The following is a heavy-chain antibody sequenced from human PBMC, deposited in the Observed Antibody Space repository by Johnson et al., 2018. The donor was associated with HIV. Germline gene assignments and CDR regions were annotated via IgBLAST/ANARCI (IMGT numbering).Heavy chain of an antibody. V-gene: IGHV3-23*04. CDR3: ARDPNGDYVGAFEF. CDR1: GFTFSNFA. CDR2: IRGSGGGT. D-gene: IGHD4-17*01. J-gene: IGHJ3*01. Sequence: VQLVESGGGLVQPGGSLRVSCVGSGFTFSNFAMIWVRQAPGRGLEFVAAIRGSGGGTKYAEYVRGRFTMSRDTSRNTLYLQMNSLRADDTAVYYCARDPNGDYVGAFEFWGQGTVVTVS.